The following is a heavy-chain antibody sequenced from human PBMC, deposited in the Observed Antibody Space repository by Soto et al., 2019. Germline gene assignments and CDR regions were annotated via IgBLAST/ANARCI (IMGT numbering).Heavy chain of an antibody. D-gene: IGHD6-19*01. CDR1: GNGFATSW. CDR3: ARPTRYSSGWYGNY. V-gene: IGHV5-51*01. Sequence: LTLSCATSGNGFATSWSGGLRPMPGKGLEWMGIIYPGDSDTRYSPSFQGQVTISADKSISTAYLQWGSLKASDTAMYYCARPTRYSSGWYGNYWGQGILVTVAS. CDR2: IYPGDSDT. J-gene: IGHJ4*02.